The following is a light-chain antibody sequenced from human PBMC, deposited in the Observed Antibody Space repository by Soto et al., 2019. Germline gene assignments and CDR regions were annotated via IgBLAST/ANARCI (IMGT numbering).Light chain of an antibody. CDR3: LQYTHWPYT. CDR2: KIS. CDR1: QSLVHRDGNTS. Sequence: DVVMLQSPLSLTVTLGQPASISCRSSQSLVHRDGNTSLNWFQQRPGQSPRRLIYKISNRDSVVPDRFSGSGSGTDFTLNISRLEVADVGVYYCLQYTHWPYTFGQGTKLEIQ. V-gene: IGKV2-30*02. J-gene: IGKJ2*01.